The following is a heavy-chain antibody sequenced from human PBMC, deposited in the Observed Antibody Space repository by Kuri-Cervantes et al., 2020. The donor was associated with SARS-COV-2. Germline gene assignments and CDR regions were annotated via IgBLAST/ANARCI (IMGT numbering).Heavy chain of an antibody. V-gene: IGHV3-74*01. D-gene: IGHD6-13*01. CDR2: INSDGSST. CDR3: ARGPLYSSSWYDWFDP. CDR1: GFTFSSYW. Sequence: GEFLKISCAASGFTFSSYWMHWVRQAPGKGLVWVSRINSDGSSTSYADSVKGRFTISRDNAKNTLYLQMNSLRAEDTAVYYCARGPLYSSSWYDWFDPWGQGTLVTVSS. J-gene: IGHJ5*02.